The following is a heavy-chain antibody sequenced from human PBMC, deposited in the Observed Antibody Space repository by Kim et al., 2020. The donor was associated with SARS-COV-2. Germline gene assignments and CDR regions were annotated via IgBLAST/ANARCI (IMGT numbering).Heavy chain of an antibody. CDR3: ALSTARRGGYYDY. CDR1: GASFSSSTYY. CDR2: IYYGGTT. D-gene: IGHD3-16*01. Sequence: SETLSLTCTVSGASFSSSTYYWSWIRQHPGRGLEWMGYIYYGGTTYYNPSLQSRLTISVDASENQFSLQLTSVTAADTAVYYCALSTARRGGYYDYWGQG. J-gene: IGHJ4*02. V-gene: IGHV4-31*03.